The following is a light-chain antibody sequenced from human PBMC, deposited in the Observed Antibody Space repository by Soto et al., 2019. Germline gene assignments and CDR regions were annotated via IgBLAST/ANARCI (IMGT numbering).Light chain of an antibody. CDR1: QDVRTW. J-gene: IGKJ3*01. V-gene: IGKV1-12*01. Sequence: IQMTQSPSTVSPSIGDRVTLTSRASQDVRTWLAWYRQRPGRAPKLLIHAASKLQDGVPSRFSGSGSGTDFTLTISNLQPDDLGTYYCQQVNDIPLTFGPGTKVDI. CDR3: QQVNDIPLT. CDR2: AAS.